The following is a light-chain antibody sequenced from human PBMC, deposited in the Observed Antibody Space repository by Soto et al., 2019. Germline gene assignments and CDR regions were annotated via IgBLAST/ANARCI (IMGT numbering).Light chain of an antibody. V-gene: IGKV4-1*01. CDR2: WAS. Sequence: DIVMTQSPDSLAVSLGERATINCKSSQSVLYSSNNKNYLAWYQQKPGQPPKLLIYWASTRESGVPDRFSGSASGTDFTLISSSPQAEDVAVYYCQQYYSSPWTSGQGTKVEIK. CDR1: QSVLYSSNNKNY. CDR3: QQYYSSPWT. J-gene: IGKJ1*01.